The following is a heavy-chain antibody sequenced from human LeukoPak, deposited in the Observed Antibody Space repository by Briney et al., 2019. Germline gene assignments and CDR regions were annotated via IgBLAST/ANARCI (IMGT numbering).Heavy chain of an antibody. CDR3: ARDRAPITMVRGVINWFDP. CDR2: INAGNGNT. Sequence: ASVKVSCKASGHTFTSYAMHWVRQAPGQRLEWMGWINAGNGNTKYSQKFQGRVTITRDTSASTAYMELSSLRSEDTAVYYCARDRAPITMVRGVINWFDPWGQGTLVTVSS. V-gene: IGHV1-3*01. D-gene: IGHD3-10*01. J-gene: IGHJ5*02. CDR1: GHTFTSYA.